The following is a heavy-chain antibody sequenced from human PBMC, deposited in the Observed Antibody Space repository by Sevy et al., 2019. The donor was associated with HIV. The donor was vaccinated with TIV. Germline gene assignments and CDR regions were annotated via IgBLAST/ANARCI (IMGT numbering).Heavy chain of an antibody. Sequence: GESLKISCKGSAYTFTTHWIGWVRQMPGKGLEWMGIMSPGDSDPRYSPSFQGQVTMSVDKSVSTAYLQWHSLETSDTAIYYCARLDSYSIGWSPRYYFDYGARELWSPSPQ. CDR2: MSPGDSDP. CDR1: AYTFTTHW. D-gene: IGHD6-19*01. V-gene: IGHV5-51*01. CDR3: ARLDSYSIGWSPRYYFDY. J-gene: IGHJ4*02.